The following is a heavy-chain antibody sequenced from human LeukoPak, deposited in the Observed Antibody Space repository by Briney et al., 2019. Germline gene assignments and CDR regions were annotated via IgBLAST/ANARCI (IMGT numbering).Heavy chain of an antibody. J-gene: IGHJ4*02. Sequence: PEGSLRLSCAASGFTVITNDMTWVRQAPGKGLEWVSVLYSDGNTKYADSVQGRFTISRDNSKNNPYLEMNSLSPDDTAVYYCARGVEPLAANTLAYWGQGTLVTVSS. CDR2: LYSDGNT. V-gene: IGHV3-53*01. CDR3: ARGVEPLAANTLAY. D-gene: IGHD1-14*01. CDR1: GFTVITND.